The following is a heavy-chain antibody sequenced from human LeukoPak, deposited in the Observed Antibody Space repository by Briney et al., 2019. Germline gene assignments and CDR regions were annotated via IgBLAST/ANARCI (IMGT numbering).Heavy chain of an antibody. CDR2: IIPIFGTA. CDR1: GGTFSSYA. V-gene: IGHV1-69*06. D-gene: IGHD3-10*01. J-gene: IGHJ6*03. CDR3: ARVLGYYYGSGSYLRKNYYYYMDV. Sequence: SVKVSCKASGGTFSSYAISWVRQAPGQGLEWMGGIIPIFGTANYAQKFQGRVTITADKSTSTAYMELSSLRSEDTAVYYCARVLGYYYGSGSYLRKNYYYYMDVWGKGTTVTVSS.